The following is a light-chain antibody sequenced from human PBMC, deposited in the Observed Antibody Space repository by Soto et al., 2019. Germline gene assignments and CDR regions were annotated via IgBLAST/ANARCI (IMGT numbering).Light chain of an antibody. CDR1: QSVSRN. CDR3: QQYKSWPT. Sequence: EKVMTQSPATLSVSPGERATLSCRASQSVSRNVAWYQQKPGQAPRLLIYDASTRATGIPARLSGSGSGADFTLTINSLQSEDFAVYYCQQYKSWPTFGQGTKVDIK. CDR2: DAS. J-gene: IGKJ1*01. V-gene: IGKV3-15*01.